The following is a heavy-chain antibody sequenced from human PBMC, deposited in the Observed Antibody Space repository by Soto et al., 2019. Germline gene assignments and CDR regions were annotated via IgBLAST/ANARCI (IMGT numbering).Heavy chain of an antibody. V-gene: IGHV3-30*03. CDR3: GGDSSGYFYPDVFDI. D-gene: IGHD3-22*01. CDR2: ISYDGSNE. Sequence: GSLRLSCAASGFIFSNYGMHWVRQAPGKGLEWVAVISYDGSNEYCADSVKGRFTISRDNSRNTLYLQMNSLRDEDTAVYYCGGDSSGYFYPDVFDIWGQGTMVTVSS. J-gene: IGHJ3*02. CDR1: GFIFSNYG.